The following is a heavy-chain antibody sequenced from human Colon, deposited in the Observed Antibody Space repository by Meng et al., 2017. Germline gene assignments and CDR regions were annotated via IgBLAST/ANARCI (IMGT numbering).Heavy chain of an antibody. V-gene: IGHV3-66*02. CDR2: MYSGGTT. J-gene: IGHJ3*02. Sequence: GESLKISCAASGFTAGSNYLTWVRQTPGKGLEWVSVMYSGGTTYYADSVKGRFTISRDISKNMLFLQMKSLRTEDTGVYYCARSLAPGSVSNAFDIWGQGTLVTVSS. CDR1: GFTAGSNY. CDR3: ARSLAPGSVSNAFDI. D-gene: IGHD3-10*01.